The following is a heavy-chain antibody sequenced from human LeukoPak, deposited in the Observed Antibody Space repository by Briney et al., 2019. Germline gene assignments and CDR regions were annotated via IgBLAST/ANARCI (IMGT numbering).Heavy chain of an antibody. V-gene: IGHV3-23*01. CDR2: ISGSGGST. CDR3: AKSAGYCSGGSCYDYYYMDV. D-gene: IGHD2-15*01. CDR1: GFTFSSYA. Sequence: GGSLRLSCAASGFTFSSYAMSWVRQAPGKGLEWVSAISGSGGSTYYADSVKGRFTISRDNSKNTQYLQMNSLRAEDTAVYYCAKSAGYCSGGSCYDYYYMDVWGKGTTVTVSS. J-gene: IGHJ6*03.